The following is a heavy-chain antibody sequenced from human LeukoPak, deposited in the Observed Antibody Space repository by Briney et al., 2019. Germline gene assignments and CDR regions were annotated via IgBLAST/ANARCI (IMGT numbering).Heavy chain of an antibody. D-gene: IGHD2-2*01. V-gene: IGHV3-30*02. J-gene: IGHJ4*02. CDR3: AKDESVYCSSTSCYELRY. CDR2: IRYDGSNK. Sequence: GGSLRLSCAVSGFTFSAYGMHWVRQAPGKGLEWVAFIRYDGSNKYYADSVRGRLTISRDNSKNTLYLQMYSLRAEDTAVYYCAKDESVYCSSTSCYELRYWGQGTLVTVSS. CDR1: GFTFSAYG.